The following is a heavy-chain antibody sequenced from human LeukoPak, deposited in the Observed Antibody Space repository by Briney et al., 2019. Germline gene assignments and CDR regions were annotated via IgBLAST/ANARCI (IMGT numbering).Heavy chain of an antibody. CDR1: GFTFSSYA. V-gene: IGHV3-23*01. D-gene: IGHD6-13*01. J-gene: IGHJ5*02. Sequence: PGGSLRLSCAASGFTFSSYAMSWVRQAPGKGLEWVSAISGSGGSTYYADSVKGRFTISRDNSKNTLYLQMNSLGAEDTAVYYCAKDKSSSWYEGEFDPWGQGTLVTVSS. CDR3: AKDKSSSWYEGEFDP. CDR2: ISGSGGST.